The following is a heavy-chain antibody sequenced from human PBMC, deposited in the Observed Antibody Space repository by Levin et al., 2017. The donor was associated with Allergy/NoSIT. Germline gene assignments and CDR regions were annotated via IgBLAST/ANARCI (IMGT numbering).Heavy chain of an antibody. CDR2: INAGNGNT. J-gene: IGHJ4*02. CDR1: GYTFTSYA. CDR3: ARESDSSGFKD. V-gene: IGHV1-3*01. D-gene: IGHD3-22*01. Sequence: GESLKISCKASGYTFTSYAMHWVRQAPGQRLEWMGWINAGNGNTKYSQKFQGRVTITRDTSASTAYMELSSLRSEDTAVYYCARESDSSGFKDWGQGTLVTVSS.